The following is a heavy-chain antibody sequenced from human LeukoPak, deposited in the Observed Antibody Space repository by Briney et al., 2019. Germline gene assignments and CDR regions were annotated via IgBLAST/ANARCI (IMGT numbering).Heavy chain of an antibody. CDR1: GGSISSSSYY. Sequence: PSETLSLTCTVSGGSISSSSYYWGWIRQPPGKGLEWIGSIYYSGSTYYNPSLKSRVTISVDTSKNQFSLKLSSVTAADTAGYYCARSAPYYFHFLINFDSWGQGTLVTVSS. V-gene: IGHV4-39*07. CDR3: ARSAPYYFHFLINFDS. D-gene: IGHD2/OR15-2a*01. J-gene: IGHJ4*02. CDR2: IYYSGST.